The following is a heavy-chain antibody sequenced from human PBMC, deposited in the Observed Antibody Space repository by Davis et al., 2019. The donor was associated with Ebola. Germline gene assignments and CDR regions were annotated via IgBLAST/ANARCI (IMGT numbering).Heavy chain of an antibody. CDR3: ARDSPHGYYDSSGYSAGADY. V-gene: IGHV3-7*03. CDR2: IKEDGSEK. J-gene: IGHJ4*02. D-gene: IGHD3-22*01. Sequence: PGGSLRLSCAASGLTFSSYWMSWVRQAPGKGLEWVANIKEDGSEKYYVDSVKGRFTISRDNAKNSLYLQMNSLRAEDTAVYYCARDSPHGYYDSSGYSAGADYWGQGTLVTVSS. CDR1: GLTFSSYW.